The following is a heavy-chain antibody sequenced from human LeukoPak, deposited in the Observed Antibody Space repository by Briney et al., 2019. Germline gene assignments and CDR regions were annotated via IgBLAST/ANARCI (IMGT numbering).Heavy chain of an antibody. J-gene: IGHJ3*02. Sequence: SETLSLTCTVSGDSISNSYWSWIRQSPGKGLEWIGYIYYSGYTSYNPSLKSRVTISVDTSKNQFSLKLSSVTAADTAVFYCASLTTADAFDIWGQGTMVTVSS. V-gene: IGHV4-59*01. D-gene: IGHD3-22*01. CDR3: ASLTTADAFDI. CDR2: IYYSGYT. CDR1: GDSISNSY.